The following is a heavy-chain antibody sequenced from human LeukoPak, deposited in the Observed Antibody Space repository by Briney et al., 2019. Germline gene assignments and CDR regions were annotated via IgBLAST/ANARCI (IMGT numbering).Heavy chain of an antibody. CDR3: ARDTESFDY. J-gene: IGHJ4*02. D-gene: IGHD5-18*01. V-gene: IGHV1-8*01. CDR2: MNPNSGNT. Sequence: ASVKVSCKASGYTFTSYDINWVRQATGQGLEWMGWMNPNSGNTGYAQKFQGRVTMTTDTSTSTAYMELRSLRSDDTAVYYCARDTESFDYWGQGTLVTVSS. CDR1: GYTFTSYD.